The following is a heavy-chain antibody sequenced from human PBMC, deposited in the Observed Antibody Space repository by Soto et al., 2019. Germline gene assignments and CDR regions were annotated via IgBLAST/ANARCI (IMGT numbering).Heavy chain of an antibody. D-gene: IGHD2-15*01. V-gene: IGHV1-69*13. CDR3: VRVVAIPGYPDN. CDR2: IVPIVDTS. Sequence: SVKVSCKTSGGTFSSYAISWVRQAPGQGLEWMGGIVPIVDTSTYAQKFQGRVTITADESTSTAYMELSSLRSDDTAICYCVRVVAIPGYPDNWG. CDR1: GGTFSSYA. J-gene: IGHJ4*03.